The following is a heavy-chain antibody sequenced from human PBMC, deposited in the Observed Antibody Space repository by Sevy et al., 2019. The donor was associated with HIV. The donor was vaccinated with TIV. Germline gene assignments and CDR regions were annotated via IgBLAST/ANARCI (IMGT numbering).Heavy chain of an antibody. J-gene: IGHJ4*02. CDR1: GFTFSDYY. CDR3: SRGAPSLPATADDY. D-gene: IGHD2-2*01. CDR2: ISSSGSTI. V-gene: IGHV3-11*01. Sequence: GGSLRLSCAASGFTFSDYYMSWIRQAPGKGLEWVSYISSSGSTIYYADSVKGRFTISRDNAKSSLFLQMNSLRVEDTAVYYCSRGAPSLPATADDYWGQGTLVTVSS.